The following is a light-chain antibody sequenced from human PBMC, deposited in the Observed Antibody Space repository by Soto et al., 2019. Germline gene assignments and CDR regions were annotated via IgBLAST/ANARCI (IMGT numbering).Light chain of an antibody. V-gene: IGLV2-23*02. CDR2: XXX. CDR3: CSYAGSSTFYVV. J-gene: IGLJ2*01. CDR1: TIDVGSYNL. Sequence: QSALTQPASVSGSPGQSITISCTGTTIDVGSYNLVSWYQQHPGKAPKXMIYXXXXXXXXXXXRXSGSXXGNXXXXXXXXLXAEDEADYYCCSYAGSSTFYVVFGGGTKVTVL.